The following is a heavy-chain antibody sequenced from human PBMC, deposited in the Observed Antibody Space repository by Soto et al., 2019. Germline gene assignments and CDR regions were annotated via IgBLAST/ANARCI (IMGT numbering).Heavy chain of an antibody. J-gene: IGHJ6*02. CDR3: ARGADGYNYNFLQYYYYGMDA. Sequence: QVQLVQSGAEVKKPGSSVKVSCKASGGTFSSYAISWVRQAPGQGLEWMGGIIPIFGTANYAQKFQGRVTITADESTRTAYMELSSMRSEDTAVYYCARGADGYNYNFLQYYYYGMDAWGQGTTVTVSS. CDR2: IIPIFGTA. V-gene: IGHV1-69*01. D-gene: IGHD5-12*01. CDR1: GGTFSSYA.